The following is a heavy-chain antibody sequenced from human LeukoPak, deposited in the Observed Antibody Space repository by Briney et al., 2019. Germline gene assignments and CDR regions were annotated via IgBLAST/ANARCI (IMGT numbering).Heavy chain of an antibody. J-gene: IGHJ4*02. D-gene: IGHD5-24*01. V-gene: IGHV3-20*04. Sequence: GGSLRLSCAASGFTFDDYGMSWVRQAPGKGLEWVSGINWNGGSTGYVDSVKGRFTISRDNAKNSLYLQMNSLRREDTALYYCVKGGGGLATITSLQYWGQGTLVTVSS. CDR2: INWNGGST. CDR1: GFTFDDYG. CDR3: VKGGGGLATITSLQY.